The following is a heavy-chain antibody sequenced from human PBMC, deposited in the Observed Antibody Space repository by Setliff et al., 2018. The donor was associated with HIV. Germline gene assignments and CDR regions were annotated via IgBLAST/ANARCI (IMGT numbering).Heavy chain of an antibody. Sequence: ASVKVSCKASGSTFTSYAMNWVRQAPGQGLEWLGWINTKTGNPTYVQGFPGQFVFSLDTSVSTAYLEISSLKAEDTAVYYCARAPFLQFFRGSPYYFDYWGQGSLVTVSS. J-gene: IGHJ4*02. CDR2: INTKTGNP. CDR3: ARAPFLQFFRGSPYYFDY. D-gene: IGHD3-10*01. V-gene: IGHV7-4-1*02. CDR1: GSTFTSYA.